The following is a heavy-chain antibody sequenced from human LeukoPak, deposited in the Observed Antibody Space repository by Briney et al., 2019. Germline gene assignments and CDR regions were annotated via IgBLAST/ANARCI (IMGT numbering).Heavy chain of an antibody. CDR2: ISYHGRDK. CDR1: GFTFSSYG. CDR3: AKEVVAGTFGSDY. Sequence: GGSLRLSCAASGFTFSSYGMHWVRQAPGKGLEWVVVISYHGRDKFYADSVKGRFTISRDTSKNTLYLQMDSLRVEDTAVYYCAKEVVAGTFGSDYWGQGTLVTVSS. D-gene: IGHD6-19*01. V-gene: IGHV3-30*18. J-gene: IGHJ4*02.